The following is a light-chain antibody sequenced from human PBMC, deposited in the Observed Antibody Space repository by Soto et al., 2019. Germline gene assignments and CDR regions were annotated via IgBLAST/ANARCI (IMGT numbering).Light chain of an antibody. J-gene: IGKJ1*01. CDR2: DAS. CDR1: QSITTW. V-gene: IGKV1-5*01. CDR3: QQYNDYWA. Sequence: MTQSPATVPVSPLERVTLSCRASQSITTWLAWYQQKPAKAHKLLIYDASSLESGVPSRFSGRGSGTEFTLTISSLQPDDFATYYCQQYNDYWAFGQGTKVE.